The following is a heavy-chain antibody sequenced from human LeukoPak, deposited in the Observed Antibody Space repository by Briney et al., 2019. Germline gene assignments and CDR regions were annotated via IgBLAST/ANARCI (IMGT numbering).Heavy chain of an antibody. CDR2: IKHSGST. CDR3: ARGLGTIFGVVIIKRHFDY. V-gene: IGHV4-34*01. J-gene: IGHJ4*02. CDR1: GGSFSGYY. Sequence: SETLSLTCAVYGGSFSGYYWSWIRQPPGKGLEWIGEIKHSGSTNYNPSLKSRVTISVDTSKNQFSLKLSSVTAADTAVYYCARGLGTIFGVVIIKRHFDYWGQGTRVTVSS. D-gene: IGHD3-3*01.